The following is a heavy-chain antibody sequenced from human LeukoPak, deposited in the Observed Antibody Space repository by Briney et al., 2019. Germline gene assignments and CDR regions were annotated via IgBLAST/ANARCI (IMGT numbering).Heavy chain of an antibody. V-gene: IGHV4-59*08. Sequence: SETLSLTCTVSGGSISSYYWSWIRQPPGKGLEWIGYIYYSGSTNYNPSLKSRVTISVDTSKNQFSLKLSSVTAADTAVYYCARQGPYTAMVLSMDVWGQGTTVTVSS. CDR3: ARQGPYTAMVLSMDV. CDR1: GGSISSYY. J-gene: IGHJ6*02. D-gene: IGHD5-18*01. CDR2: IYYSGST.